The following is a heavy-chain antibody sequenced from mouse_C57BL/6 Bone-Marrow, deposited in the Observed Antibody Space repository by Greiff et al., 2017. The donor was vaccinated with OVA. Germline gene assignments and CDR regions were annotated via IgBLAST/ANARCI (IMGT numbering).Heavy chain of an antibody. J-gene: IGHJ2*01. D-gene: IGHD2-10*02. CDR2: ISSGSSTI. V-gene: IGHV5-17*01. Sequence: EVNVVESGGGLVKPGGSLKLSCAASGFTFSDYGMHWVRQAPEKGLEWVAYISSGSSTIYYADTVKGRFTISRDNAKNTLFLQMTSLRSEDTAMYYCARPRGPVFDYWGQGTTLTVSS. CDR3: ARPRGPVFDY. CDR1: GFTFSDYG.